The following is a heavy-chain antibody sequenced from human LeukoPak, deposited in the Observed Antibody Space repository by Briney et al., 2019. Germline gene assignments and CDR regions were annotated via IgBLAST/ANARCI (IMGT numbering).Heavy chain of an antibody. CDR2: IYYSGST. Sequence: PSETLSLTCTVSGGSISSYYWSWIRQPPGKGLEWIGYIYYSGSTNYNPSLKSRVTISVDTSKNQFSLKLSSVTAADTAVYYCARDADYWGQGTLVTVSS. CDR1: GGSISSYY. CDR3: ARDADY. J-gene: IGHJ4*02. V-gene: IGHV4-59*01.